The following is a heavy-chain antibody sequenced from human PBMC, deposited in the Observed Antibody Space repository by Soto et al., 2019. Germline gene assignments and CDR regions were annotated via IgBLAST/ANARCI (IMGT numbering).Heavy chain of an antibody. D-gene: IGHD1-26*01. Sequence: QVQLVQSGAEVKKPGASVKVSCKASGYTFTSYGIIWVRQAPGQGLEWMGWISAYNGNTHYAQKLQGRVTMTTDTPTSPASMERTSLRSDDTAVYYCARDRGSSALDAWGQGTLVTVSS. CDR1: GYTFTSYG. CDR2: ISAYNGNT. J-gene: IGHJ5*02. CDR3: ARDRGSSALDA. V-gene: IGHV1-18*01.